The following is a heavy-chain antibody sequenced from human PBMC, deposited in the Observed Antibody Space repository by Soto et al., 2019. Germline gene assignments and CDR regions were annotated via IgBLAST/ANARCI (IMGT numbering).Heavy chain of an antibody. J-gene: IGHJ6*02. D-gene: IGHD3-10*01. Sequence: GGSLRLSCAASGFTFSSYGMHWVRQAPGKGLEWVAVIWYDGSNKYYADSVKGRFTISRDNSKNTLYLQMNSLRAEDTAVYYCARDYSMFSRVWFGELLEDYYYGMDVWGQGTTVTVSS. CDR2: IWYDGSNK. V-gene: IGHV3-33*01. CDR1: GFTFSSYG. CDR3: ARDYSMFSRVWFGELLEDYYYGMDV.